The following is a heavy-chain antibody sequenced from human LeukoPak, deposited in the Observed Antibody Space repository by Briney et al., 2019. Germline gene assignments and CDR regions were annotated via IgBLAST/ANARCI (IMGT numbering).Heavy chain of an antibody. J-gene: IGHJ4*02. V-gene: IGHV1-2*02. Sequence: GASVKVSCKASGYTFTGYHMHWVRQAPGQGLEWMGWINPNSGGTNYAQKFQGRVTMTRDTSISTAYMELSRLRSDDTAVYYCARDIRAYYYDSSGYYDYWGQGTLVTVSS. D-gene: IGHD3-22*01. CDR3: ARDIRAYYYDSSGYYDY. CDR2: INPNSGGT. CDR1: GYTFTGYH.